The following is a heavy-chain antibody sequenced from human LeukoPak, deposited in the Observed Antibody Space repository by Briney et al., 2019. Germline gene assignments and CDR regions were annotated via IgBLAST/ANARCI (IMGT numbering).Heavy chain of an antibody. Sequence: GGSLRLSCAASGFTFSSYSMNWVRQAPGQGLEWVSSISSSSSYIYYADSVKGRFTISRDNAKNSLYLQMNSLRAEDTAVYYCARVGRGYYDSSGYPDYWGQGTLVTVSS. V-gene: IGHV3-21*01. D-gene: IGHD3-22*01. J-gene: IGHJ4*02. CDR1: GFTFSSYS. CDR2: ISSSSSYI. CDR3: ARVGRGYYDSSGYPDY.